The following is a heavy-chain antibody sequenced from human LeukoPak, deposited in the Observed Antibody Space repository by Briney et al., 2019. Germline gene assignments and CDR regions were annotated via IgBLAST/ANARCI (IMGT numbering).Heavy chain of an antibody. CDR1: GFTVSSNY. Sequence: GGSLRLSCAASGFTVSSNYMSWVRQAPGKGLEWVSLIYSDGTTYYAVSVRRRFTISRHTSKNTLSLQMNSLRAEDTAVDYCARLLIKAGNLYYWGQGTLVTVSS. CDR2: IYSDGTT. CDR3: ARLLIKAGNLYY. J-gene: IGHJ4*02. D-gene: IGHD1-14*01. V-gene: IGHV3-53*04.